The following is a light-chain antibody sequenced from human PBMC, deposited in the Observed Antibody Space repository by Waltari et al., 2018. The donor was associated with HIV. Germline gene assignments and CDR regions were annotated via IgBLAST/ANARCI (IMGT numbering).Light chain of an antibody. Sequence: ISCSGSSANIGNTVYWYQQLPGTAPKVLIYRDNQRPSGVPDRFSGSRSGTSASLDVSGLRSEDEANYICAAWDDILSGWVFGGGTKLTVL. CDR2: RDN. J-gene: IGLJ3*02. CDR1: SANIGNT. CDR3: AAWDDILSGWV. V-gene: IGLV1-47*01.